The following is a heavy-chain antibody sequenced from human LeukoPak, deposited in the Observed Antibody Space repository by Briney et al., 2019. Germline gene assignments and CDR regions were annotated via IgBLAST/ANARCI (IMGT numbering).Heavy chain of an antibody. V-gene: IGHV3-30*18. J-gene: IGHJ4*02. D-gene: IGHD3-22*01. CDR2: ISYDGSNK. Sequence: GGSLRLSCAASGFTFSSYAMSWVRQAPGKGLEWVAVISYDGSNKYYADSVKGRFTISRDNSKNTLYLQMNSLRAEDTAVYYCAKGFHYYDSSGYYVDYFDYWGQGTLVTVSS. CDR1: GFTFSSYA. CDR3: AKGFHYYDSSGYYVDYFDY.